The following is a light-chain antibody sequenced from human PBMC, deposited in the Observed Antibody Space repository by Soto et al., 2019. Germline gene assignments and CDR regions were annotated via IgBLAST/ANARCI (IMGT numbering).Light chain of an antibody. V-gene: IGLV2-14*01. Sequence: QSALTQPASVSGSPGQSITISCTGTSSDVGGYNYVSWYQQHPGKAPKLMIYEVSNRPSGVSNRFSGSKSGNTASLTISGLHAEDEADYYCSSYTSTDVVFGGGTQLTVL. CDR3: SSYTSTDVV. CDR1: SSDVGGYNY. CDR2: EVS. J-gene: IGLJ2*01.